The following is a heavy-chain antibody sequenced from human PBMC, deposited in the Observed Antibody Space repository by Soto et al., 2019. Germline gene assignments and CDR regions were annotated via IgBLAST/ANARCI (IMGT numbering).Heavy chain of an antibody. V-gene: IGHV4-38-2*01. D-gene: IGHD4-17*01. J-gene: IGHJ4*02. CDR2: IYHSGST. Sequence: PSETLSLTCAVSGYSISSGYYGGWIRQPPGKGLEWIGSIYHSGSTYYNPSLKSRVTISVDTSKNQFSLKLSSVTAADTAVYYCARVDGPYYFDYWGQGTLVTVSS. CDR1: GYSISSGYY. CDR3: ARVDGPYYFDY.